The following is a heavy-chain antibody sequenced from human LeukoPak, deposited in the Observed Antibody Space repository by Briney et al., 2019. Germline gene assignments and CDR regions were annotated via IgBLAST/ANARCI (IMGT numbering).Heavy chain of an antibody. CDR1: GGSFSGYY. Sequence: SETLSLTCAVYGGSFSGYYWSWIRQPPGKGLEWIGEINHSGSTNYNPSLKSRVTISVDTSKNQFSLKLSSVTAADTAVYYCARMAAMVALDHCGQGTQVTVSS. D-gene: IGHD2-2*01. J-gene: IGHJ4*02. CDR3: ARMAAMVALDH. V-gene: IGHV4-34*01. CDR2: INHSGST.